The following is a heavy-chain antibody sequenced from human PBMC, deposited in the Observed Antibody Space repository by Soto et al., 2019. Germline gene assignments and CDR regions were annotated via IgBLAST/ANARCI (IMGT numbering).Heavy chain of an antibody. CDR3: ARDRAIAARRRDSYYYMDI. CDR1: GYTFTGYY. J-gene: IGHJ6*03. V-gene: IGHV1-2*04. CDR2: INPNSGGT. Sequence: ASVKVSCKASGYTFTGYYMHWVRQAPGQGLEWMGWINPNSGGTNYAQKFQGWVTMTRDTSISTAYMELSRLRSDDTAVYYCARDRAIAARRRDSYYYMDIWGKGTTVTAP. D-gene: IGHD6-6*01.